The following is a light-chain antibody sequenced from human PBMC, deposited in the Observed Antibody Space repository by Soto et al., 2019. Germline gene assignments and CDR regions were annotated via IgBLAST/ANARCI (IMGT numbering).Light chain of an antibody. Sequence: ILMTQSPATLSVSPGERATLSCRASQSVSNNLAWYQQKPGQAPRLLIYDASTRATGIPARFSGSGSGTEDTPTISGRQSEDFAVDYCQQYNNWPPWTFGQGTKVEIK. CDR1: QSVSNN. CDR2: DAS. V-gene: IGKV3-15*01. J-gene: IGKJ1*01. CDR3: QQYNNWPPWT.